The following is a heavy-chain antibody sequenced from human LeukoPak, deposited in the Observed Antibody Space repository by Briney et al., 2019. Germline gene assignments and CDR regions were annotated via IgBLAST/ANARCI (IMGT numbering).Heavy chain of an antibody. D-gene: IGHD3-22*01. J-gene: IGHJ4*02. V-gene: IGHV3-23*01. CDR1: GFTFSSYA. Sequence: GRSLRLSCAASGFTFSSYAMHWVRQAPGKGLEWVSAISGSGGSTYYADSVKGRFTISRDNSKNTLYLQMNSLRAEDTAVYYCAKDWSGDSSGYPGDYWGQGTLVTVSS. CDR2: ISGSGGST. CDR3: AKDWSGDSSGYPGDY.